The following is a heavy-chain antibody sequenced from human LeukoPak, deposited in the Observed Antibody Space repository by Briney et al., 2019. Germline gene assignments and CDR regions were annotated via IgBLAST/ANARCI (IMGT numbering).Heavy chain of an antibody. Sequence: AGGSLRLSCAASGFTFSSYWMSWVRQAPGKGLEWVANIKQDGSEKYYVDSVKGRFTISRDNSKNTLYLQMNSLRADDTAVYYCARAPPYYSDSSGYYDCWGQGALVTVSS. J-gene: IGHJ4*02. V-gene: IGHV3-7*01. CDR1: GFTFSSYW. CDR2: IKQDGSEK. D-gene: IGHD3-22*01. CDR3: ARAPPYYSDSSGYYDC.